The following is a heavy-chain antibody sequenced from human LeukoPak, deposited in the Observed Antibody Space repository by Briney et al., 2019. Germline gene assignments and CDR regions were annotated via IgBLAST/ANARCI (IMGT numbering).Heavy chain of an antibody. Sequence: PGGSLRLSCAASGFTLSDYYMSWIRQAPGKGLEWVSYISSSGSTIYYADSVKGRFTISRDNAKNSLYLQMNSLRAEDTAVYYCARVETKTHGFRGAFDIWGQGTMVTVSS. CDR1: GFTLSDYY. D-gene: IGHD1/OR15-1a*01. CDR2: ISSSGSTI. V-gene: IGHV3-11*01. CDR3: ARVETKTHGFRGAFDI. J-gene: IGHJ3*02.